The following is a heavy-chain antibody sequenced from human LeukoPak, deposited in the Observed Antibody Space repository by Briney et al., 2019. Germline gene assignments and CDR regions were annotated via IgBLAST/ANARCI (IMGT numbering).Heavy chain of an antibody. J-gene: IGHJ4*02. Sequence: GASVKVSCKASGYTFTSCAMHWVRQAPGQRLEWMGWINAGNGNTKYSQKFQGRVTITRDTSASTAYMELSSLRSEDTAVYYCARALQIVVVPAAIGYWGQGTLVTVSS. CDR1: GYTFTSCA. V-gene: IGHV1-3*01. D-gene: IGHD2-2*01. CDR2: INAGNGNT. CDR3: ARALQIVVVPAAIGY.